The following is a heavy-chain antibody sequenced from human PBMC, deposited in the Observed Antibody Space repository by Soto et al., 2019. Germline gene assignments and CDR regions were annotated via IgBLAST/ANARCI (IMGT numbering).Heavy chain of an antibody. CDR3: ARTTAVPNTLRSRYFFDY. CDR2: VYYRGTT. V-gene: IGHV4-61*01. D-gene: IGHD4-17*01. J-gene: IGHJ4*02. CDR1: GGSVSKKTDD. Sequence: SETRSLTCSVAGGSVSKKTDDWSWIRQPPGKRREWIGHVYYRGTTNYSPSLKRRVTISVDLSKNQFSMRLSFVTTADTALYYCARTTAVPNTLRSRYFFDYWGQGTLVTVSS.